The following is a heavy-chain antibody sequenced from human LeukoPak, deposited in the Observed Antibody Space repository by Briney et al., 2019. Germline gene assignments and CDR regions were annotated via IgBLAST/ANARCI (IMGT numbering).Heavy chain of an antibody. D-gene: IGHD5-24*01. J-gene: IGHJ4*02. CDR1: GGTFSSYA. V-gene: IGHV1-69*04. Sequence: SVKVSCKASGGTFSSYAISWVRQAPGQGLEWMGRIIPIFGIATYAQKFQGRVTITADKSTSTAYMELSSLRSEDTAVYYCAREMATTRTDFDYWGQGTLVTVSS. CDR3: AREMATTRTDFDY. CDR2: IIPIFGIA.